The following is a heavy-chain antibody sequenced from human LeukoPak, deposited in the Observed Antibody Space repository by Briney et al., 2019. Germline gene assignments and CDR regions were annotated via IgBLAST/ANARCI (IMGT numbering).Heavy chain of an antibody. CDR2: INWNGGST. CDR1: GFTFSSYG. CDR3: ARTGGLLLYYYYMDV. J-gene: IGHJ6*03. D-gene: IGHD2-15*01. V-gene: IGHV3-20*04. Sequence: GGSLRLSCAASGFTFSSYGMSWVRQAPGKGLEWVSGINWNGGSTGYADSVKGRFTISRDNAKNSLYLQMNSLRAEDTALYYCARTGGLLLYYYYMDVWGKGTTVTVSS.